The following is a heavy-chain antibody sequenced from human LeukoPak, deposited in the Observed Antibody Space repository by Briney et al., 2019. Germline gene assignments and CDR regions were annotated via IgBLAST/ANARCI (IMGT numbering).Heavy chain of an antibody. CDR1: GYTFTGYY. Sequence: ASVKVSCKASGYTFTGYYMHGVRQAPGQGLEWMGWINPNSGGTNYAQKFQGRVTMTRETSISTAYMELSRLRSDDTAVYYCASPRMGSSYWFDPWGQGTLVTVSS. J-gene: IGHJ5*02. D-gene: IGHD6-13*01. V-gene: IGHV1-2*02. CDR3: ASPRMGSSYWFDP. CDR2: INPNSGGT.